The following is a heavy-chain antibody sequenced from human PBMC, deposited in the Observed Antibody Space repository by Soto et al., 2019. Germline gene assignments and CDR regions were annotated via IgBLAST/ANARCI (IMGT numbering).Heavy chain of an antibody. CDR1: GGSFSGSY. V-gene: IGHV4-34*01. J-gene: IGHJ4*01. Sequence: QVQLQQWGAGLFKPSETLSLTCAVYGGSFSGSYWTWIRQPPGKGLEWIGEINHSGSTNYNPSLKSRVTISVDTSTNQFSLKLSSVTAADTAVYYCARESNKRGYRYGPDFWGHGPLVTVSS. D-gene: IGHD5-18*01. CDR2: INHSGST. CDR3: ARESNKRGYRYGPDF.